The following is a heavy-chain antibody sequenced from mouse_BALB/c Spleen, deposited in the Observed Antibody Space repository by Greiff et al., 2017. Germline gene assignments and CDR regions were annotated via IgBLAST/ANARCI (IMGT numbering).Heavy chain of an antibody. CDR3: ARDPMITTGYAMDN. J-gene: IGHJ4*01. CDR1: GFTFSDYY. V-gene: IGHV5-4*02. CDR2: ISDGGSYT. D-gene: IGHD2-4*01. Sequence: EVKLMESGGGLVKPGGSLKLSCAASGFTFSDYYMYWVRQTPEKRLEWVATISDGGSYTYYPDSVKGRFTISRDNAKNNLYLQMSSLKSEDTAMYYCARDPMITTGYAMDNWGQGASVTVSS.